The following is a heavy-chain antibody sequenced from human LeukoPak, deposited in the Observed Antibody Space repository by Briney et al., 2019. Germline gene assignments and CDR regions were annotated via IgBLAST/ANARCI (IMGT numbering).Heavy chain of an antibody. J-gene: IGHJ4*02. CDR2: IYYSGST. D-gene: IGHD3-3*01. CDR3: ARSRPQYTIFGVVIPQLRGDFVSY. V-gene: IGHV4-61*01. CDR1: GGSVSSGSYY. Sequence: KPSETLSLTCTVSGGSVSSGSYYWSWIRQPPGKGLEWIGYIYYSGSTNYNPSLKSRVTISVDTPKNQFSLKLSSVTAADTAVYYCARSRPQYTIFGVVIPQLRGDFVSYWGQGTLVTVSS.